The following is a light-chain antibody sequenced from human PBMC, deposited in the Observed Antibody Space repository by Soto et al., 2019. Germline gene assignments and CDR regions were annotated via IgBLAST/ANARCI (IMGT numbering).Light chain of an antibody. CDR1: QSVSSC. J-gene: IGKJ4*01. V-gene: IGKV1-5*01. Sequence: DIQMTQSPSTLSASVGDRVTITCRARQSVSSCLAWYQQKPGKAPKLLIYDASSLESGVPSRFSGSGSGTEFTLTISSLQPDDFASYHCQQYNTYFLTFSGGTKVELK. CDR3: QQYNTYFLT. CDR2: DAS.